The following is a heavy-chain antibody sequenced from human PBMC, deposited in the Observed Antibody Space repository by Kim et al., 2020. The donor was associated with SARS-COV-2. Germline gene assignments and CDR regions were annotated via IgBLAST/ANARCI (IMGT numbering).Heavy chain of an antibody. D-gene: IGHD6-19*01. V-gene: IGHV3-48*02. CDR2: ISSSSSTI. CDR3: ARERQQWLLRGWYFDL. J-gene: IGHJ2*01. Sequence: GGSLRLSCAASGFTFSSYSMNWVRQAPGKGLEWVSYISSSSSTIYYADSVKGRFTISRDNAKNLLYLQMNSLRDEDTAVYYCARERQQWLLRGWYFDLWGRGTLVTVSS. CDR1: GFTFSSYS.